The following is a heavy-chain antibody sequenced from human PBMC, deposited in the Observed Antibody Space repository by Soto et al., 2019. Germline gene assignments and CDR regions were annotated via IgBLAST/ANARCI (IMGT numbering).Heavy chain of an antibody. Sequence: VASVKFSCKASGYTFTSYAMHWVRQAPGQRLEWMGWSNAGNGNTKYSQEFQGRVTMTTDTSTSTAYMELRSLRSDDTAVYYCARGLLMITFGGVIVNPTPDAFDIWGRGTMVTVSS. CDR1: GYTFTSYA. V-gene: IGHV1-3*02. CDR3: ARGLLMITFGGVIVNPTPDAFDI. D-gene: IGHD3-16*02. J-gene: IGHJ3*02. CDR2: SNAGNGNT.